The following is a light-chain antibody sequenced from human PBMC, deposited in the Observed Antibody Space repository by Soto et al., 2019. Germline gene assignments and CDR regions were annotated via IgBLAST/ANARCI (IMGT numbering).Light chain of an antibody. CDR1: QIASSN. CDR2: GAS. J-gene: IGKJ2*01. V-gene: IGKV3-15*01. CDR3: QQYNNWPPYT. Sequence: EIVMTQSPATLSVSPGERATLSCRASQIASSNLAWYQQKPGQAPRLLIYGASTRATGIPARFSGSGSGTEFTLTISSLQSEDFALYYCQQYNNWPPYTFGQGTKLEIK.